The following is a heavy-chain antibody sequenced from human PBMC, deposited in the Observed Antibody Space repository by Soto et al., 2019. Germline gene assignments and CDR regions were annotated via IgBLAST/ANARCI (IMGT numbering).Heavy chain of an antibody. V-gene: IGHV4-34*01. Sequence: SETLSLTCAVSGGSYSEYYWSWIRQPPGKGLEWIGEIHHDGSTNYNPSLKSRVTILVDTSRKQFSLKLTSLTAADTAVYYCARRGGGNYPYYFDYWGRGTLVTVSS. J-gene: IGHJ4*02. CDR1: GGSYSEYY. CDR2: IHHDGST. D-gene: IGHD3-16*01. CDR3: ARRGGGNYPYYFDY.